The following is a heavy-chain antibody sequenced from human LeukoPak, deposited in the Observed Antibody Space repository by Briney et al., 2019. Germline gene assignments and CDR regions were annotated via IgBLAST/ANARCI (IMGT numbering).Heavy chain of an antibody. Sequence: ASVKVSCKASGYTFTSYDINWVQQAPGQGLEWMGWINPNSGGTNYAQKFQGRVTMTRDTSISTAYMELSRLRSDDTAVYYCARVRAEWAYFDYWGQGTLVTVSS. CDR3: ARVRAEWAYFDY. V-gene: IGHV1-2*02. D-gene: IGHD1-14*01. J-gene: IGHJ4*02. CDR2: INPNSGGT. CDR1: GYTFTSYD.